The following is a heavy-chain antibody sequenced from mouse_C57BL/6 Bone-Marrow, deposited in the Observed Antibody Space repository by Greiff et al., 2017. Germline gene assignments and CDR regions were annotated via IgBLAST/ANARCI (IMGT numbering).Heavy chain of an antibody. V-gene: IGHV1-50*01. Sequence: VQLQQPGAELVKPGASVKLSCKASGYTFTSYWMQWVKQRPGQGLEWIGEIDPSDSYTNYNQKFKGKATLTVDTSSSPAYMQLSSLTSEDSAVYYCARLYGRAMDYWGQGTSVTVSS. D-gene: IGHD1-1*01. CDR3: ARLYGRAMDY. CDR1: GYTFTSYW. J-gene: IGHJ4*01. CDR2: IDPSDSYT.